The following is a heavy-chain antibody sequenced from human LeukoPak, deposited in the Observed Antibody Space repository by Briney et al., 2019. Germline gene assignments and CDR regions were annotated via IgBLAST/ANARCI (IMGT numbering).Heavy chain of an antibody. CDR1: GFTFGDYA. D-gene: IGHD3-22*01. V-gene: IGHV3-49*03. J-gene: IGHJ5*02. CDR2: IRSKAYGGTT. Sequence: GGSLRLSCTASGFTFGDYAMSWFRQAPGKGLEWVGFIRSKAYGGTTEYAVSVKGRFTISRDDSKIIVQLQMNRLKTEDTAVYYCTSHYYDSSGYYYGRFDPWGQGTLVTVSS. CDR3: TSHYYDSSGYYYGRFDP.